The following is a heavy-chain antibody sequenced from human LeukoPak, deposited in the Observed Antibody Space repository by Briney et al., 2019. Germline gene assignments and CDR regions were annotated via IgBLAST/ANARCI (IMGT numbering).Heavy chain of an antibody. CDR1: GYTFTSYG. J-gene: IGHJ4*02. D-gene: IGHD6-25*01. CDR2: ISAYNGNT. CDR3: ASTTFAAPGAASQGEYFDY. Sequence: ASVKVSCKASGYTFTSYGISWVRQAPGQGLEWMGWISAYNGNTNYAQKLQGRVTMTTDTSTSTAYMELRSLRSDDTAVYYCASTTFAAPGAASQGEYFDYWGQGTLVTVSS. V-gene: IGHV1-18*01.